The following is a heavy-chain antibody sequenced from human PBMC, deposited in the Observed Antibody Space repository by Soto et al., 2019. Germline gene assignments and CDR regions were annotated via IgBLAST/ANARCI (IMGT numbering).Heavy chain of an antibody. CDR2: IWYDGSNK. J-gene: IGHJ3*02. CDR3: ARPVGYCTNGVCYTEALDAFDI. Sequence: AVGSLRLSCAASGFTFSSYGIHWVRQAPGKGLEWVAVIWYDGSNKYYADSVKGRFTISRDNSKNTLYLQMNSLRAEDTAVYYRARPVGYCTNGVCYTEALDAFDIWGQGTMVTVSS. D-gene: IGHD2-8*01. CDR1: GFTFSSYG. V-gene: IGHV3-33*01.